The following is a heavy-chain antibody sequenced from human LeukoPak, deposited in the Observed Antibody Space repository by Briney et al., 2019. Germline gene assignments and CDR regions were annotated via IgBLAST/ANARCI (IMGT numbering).Heavy chain of an antibody. J-gene: IGHJ4*02. Sequence: ASVKVSCKASGYTFTSYGISWVRQAPGQGLEWMGWISAYNGNTNYAQKFQGRVTMTRDTSTSTVYMELSSLRSEDTAVYYCARGIVGATYFDYWGQGTLVIVSS. CDR2: ISAYNGNT. D-gene: IGHD1-26*01. CDR3: ARGIVGATYFDY. CDR1: GYTFTSYG. V-gene: IGHV1-18*01.